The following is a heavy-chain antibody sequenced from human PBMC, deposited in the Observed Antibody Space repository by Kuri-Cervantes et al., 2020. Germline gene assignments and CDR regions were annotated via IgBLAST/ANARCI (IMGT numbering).Heavy chain of an antibody. V-gene: IGHV3-7*01. CDR2: IKQDGSED. CDR3: ARDSGELSLDY. J-gene: IGHJ4*02. CDR1: GFTFSSYW. Sequence: GGSLRLSCAASGFTFSSYWMSWVRQAPGKGLEWVAKIKQDGSEDYYVDSVKGRFTISRDNAKNSLYLQMNSLRAEDTAVYYCARDSGELSLDYWGQGTLVTVSS. D-gene: IGHD3-16*02.